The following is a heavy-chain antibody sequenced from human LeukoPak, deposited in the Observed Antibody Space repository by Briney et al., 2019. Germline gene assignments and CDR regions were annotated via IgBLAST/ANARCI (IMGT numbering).Heavy chain of an antibody. D-gene: IGHD1-14*01. CDR2: IKQDGSEK. Sequence: GGSLRLSCAASGFIFSSYWMSWVRQAPGKGLEWVANIKQDGSEKYYVDSVKGRFTISRDNAKNSLYLQMNSLRAEDTAVYYCARDSGAPYYYYMDVWGKGTTVTISS. J-gene: IGHJ6*03. CDR1: GFIFSSYW. CDR3: ARDSGAPYYYYMDV. V-gene: IGHV3-7*01.